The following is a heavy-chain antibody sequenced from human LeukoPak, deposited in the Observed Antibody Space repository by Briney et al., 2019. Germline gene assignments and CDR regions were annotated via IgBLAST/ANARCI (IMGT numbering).Heavy chain of an antibody. V-gene: IGHV3-23*01. D-gene: IGHD2/OR15-2a*01. CDR1: GFTFSSYA. CDR2: VSGGGDRT. CDR3: AKEWYYNAYGNWFDP. J-gene: IGHJ5*02. Sequence: GGSLRLSCAASGFTFSSYAMTWVRQAPGKGLEWVSGVSGGGDRTYYADSVKGRFTVSRDNSKNTLNLQMNSLRVEDTAVYYCAKEWYYNAYGNWFDPWGQGILVTVSS.